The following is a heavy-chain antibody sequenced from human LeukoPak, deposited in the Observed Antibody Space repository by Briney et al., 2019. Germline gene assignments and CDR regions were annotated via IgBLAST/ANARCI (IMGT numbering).Heavy chain of an antibody. V-gene: IGHV4-59*01. CDR3: AASSSGYYWAAFDI. J-gene: IGHJ3*02. D-gene: IGHD3-22*01. Sequence: PSETLSLTCTVSGGSISSYYWSWIRQPPGKGLEWIGDIYYSGSTNYNPSLKSRVTISVDTSKNQFSLKLSSVAAADTAVYYCAASSSGYYWAAFDIWGQGTMVTVSS. CDR1: GGSISSYY. CDR2: IYYSGST.